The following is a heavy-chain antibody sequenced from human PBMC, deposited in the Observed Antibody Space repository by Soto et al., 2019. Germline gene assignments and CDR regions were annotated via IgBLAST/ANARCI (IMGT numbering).Heavy chain of an antibody. J-gene: IGHJ3*02. CDR1: GGSISSGDYY. D-gene: IGHD4-17*01. V-gene: IGHV4-30-4*01. CDR3: ARESSEGAVTTIYRIVYAFDI. Sequence: QVQLQESGPGLVKPSQTLSLTCTVSGGSISSGDYYWSWIRQPPGKGLEWIGYIYYSGSTYYNPSLKSRVTISVDTSKNQFSLKLSSVTAADTAVYYCARESSEGAVTTIYRIVYAFDIWGQGTMVTVSS. CDR2: IYYSGST.